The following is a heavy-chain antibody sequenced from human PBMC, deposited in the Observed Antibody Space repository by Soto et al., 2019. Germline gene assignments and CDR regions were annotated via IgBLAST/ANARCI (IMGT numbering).Heavy chain of an antibody. CDR1: SGSISSYY. J-gene: IGHJ5*02. D-gene: IGHD4-4*01. CDR3: ARGAYATGRSGRDNWFDT. V-gene: IGHV4-59*12. CDR2: INYSGST. Sequence: ADTLSLTCTVSSGSISSYYGSWIRPPPWKGLEWIGDINYSGSTNYNPSLKSRVTISVDTSKNQFSLKLSSVTAADTAVYYRARGAYATGRSGRDNWFDTWGQGTLVTVSS.